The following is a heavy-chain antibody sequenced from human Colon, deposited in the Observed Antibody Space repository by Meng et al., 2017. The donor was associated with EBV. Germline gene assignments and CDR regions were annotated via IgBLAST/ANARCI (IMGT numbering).Heavy chain of an antibody. CDR2: IHYSGST. J-gene: IGHJ5*02. Sequence: EGSGHGLANPLPTPPLNCTVSGGAISSGTYYWGWIRQLPGKRLEWIAYIHYSGSTYYSPSLKSRVTISVDTSKNQLSLKLSSMTAADTAVYYCARYVFDSSSLYSNWFDPWGQGTLVTVSS. CDR1: GGAISSGTYY. D-gene: IGHD3-22*01. V-gene: IGHV4-31*03. CDR3: ARYVFDSSSLYSNWFDP.